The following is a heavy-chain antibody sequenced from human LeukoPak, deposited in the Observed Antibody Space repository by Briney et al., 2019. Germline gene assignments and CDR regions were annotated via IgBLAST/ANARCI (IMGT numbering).Heavy chain of an antibody. J-gene: IGHJ6*02. CDR2: IYYSGST. D-gene: IGHD5-12*01. CDR1: GGSISSYY. V-gene: IGHV4-59*01. CDR3: ARVPGYDPPV. Sequence: SETLSLTCTVSGGSISSYYWSWTRQPPGKGLEWIGYIYYSGSTNYNPSLKSRVTISVDTSKNQFSLKLSSVTAADTAVYYCARVPGYDPPVWGQGTTVTVSS.